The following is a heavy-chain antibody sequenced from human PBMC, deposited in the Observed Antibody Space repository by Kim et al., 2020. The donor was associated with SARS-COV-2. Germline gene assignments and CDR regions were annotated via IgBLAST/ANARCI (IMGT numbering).Heavy chain of an antibody. V-gene: IGHV3-23*01. CDR3: AITYSSSSEWGY. D-gene: IGHD6-6*01. CDR2: ISGSGGST. Sequence: GGSLRLSCAASGFTFSSYSMSWVRQAPGKVLEWVSAISGSGGSTYYADSVKGRFTISRDNSKNTLYLQMNSLRAEDTAVYYCAITYSSSSEWGYWGQGTLVTVSS. J-gene: IGHJ4*02. CDR1: GFTFSSYS.